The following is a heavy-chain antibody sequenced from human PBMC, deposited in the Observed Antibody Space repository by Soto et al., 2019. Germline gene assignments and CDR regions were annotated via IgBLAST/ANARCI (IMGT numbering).Heavy chain of an antibody. V-gene: IGHV2-26*01. CDR3: ARALREGLPIYYFDS. D-gene: IGHD2-15*01. CDR2: IFWNDER. Sequence: QVTLKESGPVLVKPTETLTLTCSVSGFSLSKARMGVSWIRQPPGKALEWLAHIFWNDERSYNTSLKSRLTISRDTSKSQVVLTMTNVDPADTGTYFCARALREGLPIYYFDSWGQGTLVTVSS. CDR1: GFSLSKARMG. J-gene: IGHJ4*02.